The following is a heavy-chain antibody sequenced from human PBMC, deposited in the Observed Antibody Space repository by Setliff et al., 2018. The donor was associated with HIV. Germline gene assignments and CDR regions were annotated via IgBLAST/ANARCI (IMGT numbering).Heavy chain of an antibody. CDR1: GYSISSGYY. D-gene: IGHD5-12*01. CDR3: ARMYSGYDWSPAGARTRYFDY. J-gene: IGHJ4*02. CDR2: IYHSGST. V-gene: IGHV4-38-2*01. Sequence: SETLSLTCAVSGYSISSGYYWGWIRQPPGKGLEWIGSIYHSGSTYYNPSLKSRVTISVDTSKNQFSLKLSSVTAADTAVYYCARMYSGYDWSPAGARTRYFDYWGQGTLVPSPQ.